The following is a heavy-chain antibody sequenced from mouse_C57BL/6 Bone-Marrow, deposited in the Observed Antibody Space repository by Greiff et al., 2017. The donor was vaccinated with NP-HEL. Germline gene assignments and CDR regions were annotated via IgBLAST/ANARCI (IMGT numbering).Heavy chain of an antibody. J-gene: IGHJ3*01. CDR1: GYTFTSYW. CDR2: IDPSDSYT. Sequence: VQLQQPGAELVMPGASVKLSCKASGYTFTSYWMHWVKQRPGQGLEWIGEIDPSDSYTNYNHKFKGKSTLTVDKSSSTAYMQLSSLTSEDSAVDYCAREDDSWFAYWGQGTLVTVSA. V-gene: IGHV1-69*01. D-gene: IGHD2-12*01. CDR3: AREDDSWFAY.